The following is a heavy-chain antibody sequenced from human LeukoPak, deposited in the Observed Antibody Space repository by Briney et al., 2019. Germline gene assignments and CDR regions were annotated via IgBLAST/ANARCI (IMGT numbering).Heavy chain of an antibody. D-gene: IGHD6-19*01. CDR2: ISSSSSYI. J-gene: IGHJ4*02. Sequence: PGRSLRLSCAASGFTFSSYSMNWVRQAPGKGLEWVSSISSSSSYIYYADSVKGRFTISRDNAKNSLYLQMNSLRAEDTAVYYCARGRSGWSPPIDYWGQGTLVTVSS. CDR3: ARGRSGWSPPIDY. V-gene: IGHV3-21*01. CDR1: GFTFSSYS.